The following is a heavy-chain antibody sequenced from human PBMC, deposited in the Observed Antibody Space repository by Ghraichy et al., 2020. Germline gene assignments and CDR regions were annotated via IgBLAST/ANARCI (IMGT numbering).Heavy chain of an antibody. V-gene: IGHV3-74*01. CDR2: INSDGSST. D-gene: IGHD6-13*01. CDR1: GFTLSSYW. Sequence: GGSLRLSCAASGFTLSSYWIHWVRQAPGKGLVWVSRINSDGSSTSYADSVRGRFTISRDNVKYTLQLQMNSLRAEDTAVYYCARDSSSWDAFDFWGQGTMV. J-gene: IGHJ3*01. CDR3: ARDSSSWDAFDF.